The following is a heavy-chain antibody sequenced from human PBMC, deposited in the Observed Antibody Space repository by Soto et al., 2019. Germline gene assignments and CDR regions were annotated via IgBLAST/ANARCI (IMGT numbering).Heavy chain of an antibody. Sequence: SETLSLTCTVSGGSISSGGYYWSWIRQHPGKGLEWIGYIYYSGSTYYNSSLKSRVTISVDTSKNQFSLKLSSVTAADTAVYYCARGGGDYYYYYMDVWGKGTTVTVS. CDR1: GGSISSGGYY. CDR2: IYYSGST. J-gene: IGHJ6*03. D-gene: IGHD3-16*01. V-gene: IGHV4-31*03. CDR3: ARGGGDYYYYYMDV.